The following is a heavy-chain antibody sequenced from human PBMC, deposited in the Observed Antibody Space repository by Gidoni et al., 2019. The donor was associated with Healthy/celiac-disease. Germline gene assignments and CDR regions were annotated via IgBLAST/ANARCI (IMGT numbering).Heavy chain of an antibody. D-gene: IGHD1-26*01. CDR3: ARESRIVGATWTYFDY. CDR1: GFTVRSNY. Sequence: EVQLVESGGGLIQPGGSLRLSCPASGFTVRSNYMSWVRQAPGKGLEWFSVIYSGGSTYYADSVKGRFTISRDNSKNTLYLQMNSLRAEDTAVYYCARESRIVGATWTYFDYWGQGTLVTVSS. J-gene: IGHJ4*02. V-gene: IGHV3-53*01. CDR2: IYSGGST.